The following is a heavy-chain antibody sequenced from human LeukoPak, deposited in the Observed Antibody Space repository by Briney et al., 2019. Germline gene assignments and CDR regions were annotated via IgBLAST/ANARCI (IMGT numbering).Heavy chain of an antibody. V-gene: IGHV1-2*02. J-gene: IGHJ4*02. D-gene: IGHD1-26*01. CDR1: GYTFTSYG. Sequence: GASVKVSCKASGYTFTSYGISWVRQAPGQGLEWMGWISAYSGGTNYAQKFQGRVTMTRDTSISTAYMELSRLRSDDTAVYYCARLGATYYFDYWGQGTWSPSPQ. CDR2: ISAYSGGT. CDR3: ARLGATYYFDY.